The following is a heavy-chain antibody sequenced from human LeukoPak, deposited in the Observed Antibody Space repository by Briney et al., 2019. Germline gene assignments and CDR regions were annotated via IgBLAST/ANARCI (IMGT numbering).Heavy chain of an antibody. J-gene: IGHJ3*02. V-gene: IGHV4-38-2*02. Sequence: SETLSLTCTLSGYSISSGYYWGWIRQPPGKGLEWIGSIYHSGSTYYNPSLKSRVTISVDTSKNQFSLKLSSVTAADTAVYYCARRDYGDYVGAFAIWGQGTMVTVSS. D-gene: IGHD4-17*01. CDR1: GYSISSGYY. CDR2: IYHSGST. CDR3: ARRDYGDYVGAFAI.